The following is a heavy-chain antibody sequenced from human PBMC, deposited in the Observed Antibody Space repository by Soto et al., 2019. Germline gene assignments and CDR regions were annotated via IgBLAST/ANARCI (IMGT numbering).Heavy chain of an antibody. CDR3: AKDRGLVRTGIAVAGTSGY. V-gene: IGHV3-23*01. CDR2: ISGSGGST. D-gene: IGHD6-19*01. J-gene: IGHJ4*02. Sequence: PGGSLRLSCAASGFTFSSYAMSWVRQAPGKGLEWVSAISGSGGSTYYADSVKGRFTISRDNSKNTLYLQMNSLRAEDTAVYYCAKDRGLVRTGIAVAGTSGYWGQGTLVTVSS. CDR1: GFTFSSYA.